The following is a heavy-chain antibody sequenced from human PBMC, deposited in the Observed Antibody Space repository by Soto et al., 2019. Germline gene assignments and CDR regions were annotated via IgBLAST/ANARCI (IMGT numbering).Heavy chain of an antibody. V-gene: IGHV5-10-1*01. Sequence: PGESLKISCKGSGYSFAGYWITWVRQKPGKGLEWMGRIDPSDSQTYYSPSFRGHVTISVTKSITTVFLQWSSLRASDTAMYYCARQIYDSDTGPNFQYSFDSWGLGSPCPVSS. CDR2: IDPSDSQT. CDR3: ARQIYDSDTGPNFQYSFDS. J-gene: IGHJ4*02. CDR1: GYSFAGYW. D-gene: IGHD3-22*01.